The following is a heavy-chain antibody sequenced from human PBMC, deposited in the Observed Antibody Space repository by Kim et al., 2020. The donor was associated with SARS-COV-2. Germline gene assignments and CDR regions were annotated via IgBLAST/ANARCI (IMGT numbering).Heavy chain of an antibody. D-gene: IGHD2-8*02. J-gene: IGHJ4*02. V-gene: IGHV4-31*02. Sequence: FYNPSLKSRVSISPDKSRNQLSLHLTSVTAADTANYFCTRARTGGASPFDFWGQGRLVTVSS. CDR3: TRARTGGASPFDF.